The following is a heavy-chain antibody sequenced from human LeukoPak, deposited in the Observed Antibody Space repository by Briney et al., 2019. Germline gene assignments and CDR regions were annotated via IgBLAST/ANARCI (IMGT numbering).Heavy chain of an antibody. CDR2: IYYSGST. V-gene: IGHV4-59*01. Sequence: PSETLSLTCTVSGGSISSYYWNWIRQPPGKGLEWTGYIYYSGSTNYNPSLKSRVTISVDTSKSQFSLKLSSVTAADTAVYYCARSLYYYGSDSFDIWGQGTMVTVSS. D-gene: IGHD3-10*01. J-gene: IGHJ3*02. CDR1: GGSISSYY. CDR3: ARSLYYYGSDSFDI.